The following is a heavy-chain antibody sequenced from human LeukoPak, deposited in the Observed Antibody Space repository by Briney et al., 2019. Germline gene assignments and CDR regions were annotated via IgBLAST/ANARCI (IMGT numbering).Heavy chain of an antibody. CDR1: GFTFSGSA. CDR3: TRPHYDSSGYYYAFDY. CDR2: IRNKANSYAT. D-gene: IGHD3-22*01. Sequence: GGSLRLSCAASGFTFSGSAMHWVRQASGQGLEWVGRIRNKANSYATAYAASVKGRFTISRDDSKNTAYLQMNSLKTEDTAVYYCTRPHYDSSGYYYAFDYWGQGTLVTVSS. J-gene: IGHJ4*02. V-gene: IGHV3-73*01.